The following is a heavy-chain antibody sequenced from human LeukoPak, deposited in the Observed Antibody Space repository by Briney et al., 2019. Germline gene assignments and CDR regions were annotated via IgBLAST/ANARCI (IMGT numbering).Heavy chain of an antibody. Sequence: PGGSLRLSCAASGFTFRSYEMNWVRQAPGKGLQWVSTIGGGGNTYYADSVKGRFTISRDNSKNTLYLQMNSLRAEDTAVYYCAKRDVRHFDYWGQGTLVTVSS. J-gene: IGHJ4*02. CDR3: AKRDVRHFDY. CDR1: GFTFRSYE. D-gene: IGHD3-10*02. CDR2: IGGGGNT. V-gene: IGHV3-23*01.